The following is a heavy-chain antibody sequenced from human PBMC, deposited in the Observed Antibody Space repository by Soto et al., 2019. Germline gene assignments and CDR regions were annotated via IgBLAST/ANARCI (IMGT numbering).Heavy chain of an antibody. J-gene: IGHJ6*02. V-gene: IGHV3-23*01. CDR1: GFTLSSYA. D-gene: IGHD3-3*01. CDR2: ISGSGGST. CDR3: AKDVVDFWSGYYYYYGMDV. Sequence: GGSLRLSCAASGFTLSSYAMSWVRQAPGKGLEWVSAISGSGGSTYYADSVKGRFTISRDNSKNTLYLQMNSLRAEDTAVYYCAKDVVDFWSGYYYYYGMDVWGQGTTVTVSS.